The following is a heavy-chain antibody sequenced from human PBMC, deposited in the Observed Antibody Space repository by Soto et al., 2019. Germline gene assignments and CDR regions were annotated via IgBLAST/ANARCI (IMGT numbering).Heavy chain of an antibody. J-gene: IGHJ4*02. V-gene: IGHV4-30-4*08. D-gene: IGHD6-6*01. Sequence: SETLSLTCTVSGDSITSGVHYWSWIRQLPGKGLEWIGYIFYSGRTYYNPSLKSRVTISVDRSKNQFSLKLSSVTAADTAVYYCAGGIAARPLGYWGQGTLVTVSS. CDR2: IFYSGRT. CDR3: AGGIAARPLGY. CDR1: GDSITSGVHY.